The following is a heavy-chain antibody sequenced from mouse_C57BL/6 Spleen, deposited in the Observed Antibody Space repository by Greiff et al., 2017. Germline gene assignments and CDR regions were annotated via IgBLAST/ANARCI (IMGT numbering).Heavy chain of an antibody. CDR1: GYTFTSYW. CDR2: INPSYGYT. D-gene: IGHD2-12*01. J-gene: IGHJ3*01. CDR3: ARGGSYDGFSY. V-gene: IGHV1-7*01. Sequence: VQLQQSGAELAKPGASVKLSCKASGYTFTSYWMHWVKQRPGQGLEWIGYINPSYGYTKYNQKFKDKATLTAGKSSSTAYMQLSSLTYEDSAVYYCARGGSYDGFSYWGQGTLVTVSA.